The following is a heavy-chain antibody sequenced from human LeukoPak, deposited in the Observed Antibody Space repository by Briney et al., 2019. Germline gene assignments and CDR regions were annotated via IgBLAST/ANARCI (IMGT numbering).Heavy chain of an antibody. CDR3: ARDQPRAGVLAAIRRSLTTLAY. CDR2: ISYDGTNR. Sequence: GGSLRLSCAASGFTFSSYAMHWVRQAPGKGLEWVAFISYDGTNRHYADSVRGRFTISRDNSKNTLYLQMNSLRADDTAVYYCARDQPRAGVLAAIRRSLTTLAYWGQGTLVTVSS. J-gene: IGHJ4*02. D-gene: IGHD5-12*01. V-gene: IGHV3-30*04. CDR1: GFTFSSYA.